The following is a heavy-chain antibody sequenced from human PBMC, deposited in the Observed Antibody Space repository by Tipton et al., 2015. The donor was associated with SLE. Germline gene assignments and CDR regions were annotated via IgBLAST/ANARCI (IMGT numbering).Heavy chain of an antibody. V-gene: IGHV4-39*07. Sequence: TLSLTCTVSGGSISSSSYYWSWIRQPPGKGLEWIGEINHSGSTNYNPSLKSRVTISVDTSKNQFSLKLSSVTAADTAVYYCARGVRGGMAPTPHRTGNRQRCYFDYWGQGTLVTVSS. CDR1: GGSISSSSYY. D-gene: IGHD5-24*01. J-gene: IGHJ4*02. CDR2: INHSGST. CDR3: ARGVRGGMAPTPHRTGNRQRCYFDY.